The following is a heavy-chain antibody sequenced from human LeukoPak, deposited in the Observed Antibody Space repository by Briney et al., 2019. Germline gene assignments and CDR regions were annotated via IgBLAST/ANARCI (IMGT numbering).Heavy chain of an antibody. V-gene: IGHV5-51*01. CDR2: IYPGDSDT. Sequence: GESLKISCKGSGYSFTSYWIGWVRQMPGKGLGWVGIIYPGDSDTRYSPSFQGQVTISADKSISTAYLQWSSLKASDTAMYYCARLVGGGDSLYYYYGMDVWGQGTTVTVSS. CDR3: ARLVGGGDSLYYYYGMDV. CDR1: GYSFTSYW. J-gene: IGHJ6*02. D-gene: IGHD2-21*02.